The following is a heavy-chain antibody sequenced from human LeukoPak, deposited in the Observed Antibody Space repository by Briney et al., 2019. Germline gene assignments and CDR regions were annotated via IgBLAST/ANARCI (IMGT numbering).Heavy chain of an antibody. CDR1: GFTFSSYA. J-gene: IGHJ4*02. Sequence: GGSLRLSCAASGFTFSSYAMHWVRQAPGKGLEWVAVISYDGSNKYSADSVKGRFTISRDNSKNTLYLQMNSLRAEDTAVYYCARDRGYSYGPFDYWGQGTLVTVSS. V-gene: IGHV3-30-3*01. CDR3: ARDRGYSYGPFDY. D-gene: IGHD5-18*01. CDR2: ISYDGSNK.